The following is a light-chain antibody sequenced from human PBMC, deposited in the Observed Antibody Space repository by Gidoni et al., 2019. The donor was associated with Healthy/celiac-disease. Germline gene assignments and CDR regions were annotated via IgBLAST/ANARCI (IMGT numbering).Light chain of an antibody. CDR3: QQYGSSPPWT. V-gene: IGKV3-20*01. CDR2: GAS. Sequence: EIVLTQSPGTMSWSPGERATLSCRAIQSVGSSYLAWYQQKPGQAPRLLIYGASSRATGIPDRFSGSGSGTDFTLTISRLEPEDFAVYYCQQYGSSPPWTFGQGTKVEIK. J-gene: IGKJ1*01. CDR1: QSVGSSY.